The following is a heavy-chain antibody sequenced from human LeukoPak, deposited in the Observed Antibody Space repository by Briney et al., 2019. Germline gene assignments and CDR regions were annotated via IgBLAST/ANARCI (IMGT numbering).Heavy chain of an antibody. Sequence: GGSLRLSCAASGVTFSSYAMTWVRQAPGKGLEWVSAISGSGGSTYYADSVKGRFTISRDNSKNTLYLQMNSLRAEDTAVYYCATRDDSSADYYYYGMDVWGQGTTVTVSS. CDR3: ATRDDSSADYYYYGMDV. D-gene: IGHD3-22*01. CDR1: GVTFSSYA. CDR2: ISGSGGST. V-gene: IGHV3-23*01. J-gene: IGHJ6*02.